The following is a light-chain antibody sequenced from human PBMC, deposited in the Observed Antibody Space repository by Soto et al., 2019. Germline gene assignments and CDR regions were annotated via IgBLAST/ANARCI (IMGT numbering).Light chain of an antibody. CDR1: QSVSSN. CDR3: QQYNNWPRT. CDR2: GAS. V-gene: IGKV3-15*01. Sequence: ETVMTQSPATLSVSPGERATLSCRASQSVSSNLAWFQQKPGQAPRLLIYGASTRATGIPVRFSGSESGTEFTLTISSLQSEDFAVYYCQQYNNWPRTFGGGTKVEIK. J-gene: IGKJ4*01.